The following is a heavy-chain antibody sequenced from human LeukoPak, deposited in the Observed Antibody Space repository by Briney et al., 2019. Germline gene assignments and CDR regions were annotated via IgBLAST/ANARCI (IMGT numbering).Heavy chain of an antibody. CDR1: GFTFDDYA. CDR3: ARDSILEWLFDY. CDR2: ISWDGGST. D-gene: IGHD3-3*01. V-gene: IGHV3-43D*03. J-gene: IGHJ4*02. Sequence: GGSLRLSCAASGFTFDDYAMHWVRQAPGKGLEWVPLISWDGGSTYYADSVKGRFTISRDNSKNSLYLQMNSLRAEDTALYYCARDSILEWLFDYWGQGTLVTVSS.